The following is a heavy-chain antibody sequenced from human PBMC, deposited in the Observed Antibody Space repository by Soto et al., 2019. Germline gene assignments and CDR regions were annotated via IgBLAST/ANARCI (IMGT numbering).Heavy chain of an antibody. V-gene: IGHV3-33*01. J-gene: IGHJ4*02. Sequence: GGSLILSCSSSGFTFSTYVMHLVRQAPGKGLEWVALIWYDGRKEDYADSVKGRFTISRDNSKNTLYLQMNSLRAEDTAVYYCARDRWIVSTITSFDYWGQGTPVTVSS. CDR2: IWYDGRKE. D-gene: IGHD5-12*01. CDR1: GFTFSTYV. CDR3: ARDRWIVSTITSFDY.